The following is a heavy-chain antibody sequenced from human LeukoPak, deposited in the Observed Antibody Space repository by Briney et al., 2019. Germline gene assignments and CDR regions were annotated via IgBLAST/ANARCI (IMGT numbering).Heavy chain of an antibody. J-gene: IGHJ4*02. CDR2: IYSGGST. CDR1: GFTVSSNY. CDR3: ARVLYSYGLEYFDY. Sequence: GGSLNLSCAASGFTVSSNYMSWVRQAPGKGLEWFPVIYSGGSTYYADSVKGRFTISRDNSKNTLYLQMNSLRAEDTAVYYCARVLYSYGLEYFDYWGQGTLVTVSS. V-gene: IGHV3-66*02. D-gene: IGHD5-18*01.